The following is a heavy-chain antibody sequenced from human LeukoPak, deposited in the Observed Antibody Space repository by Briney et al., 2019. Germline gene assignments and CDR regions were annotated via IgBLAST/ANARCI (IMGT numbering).Heavy chain of an antibody. V-gene: IGHV3-74*01. Sequence: GGSLRLSCAASGFTFSSYWMHWVRQAPGKGLVWVSRINSDGSSTSYADSVKGRFTISRDNAKNTLYLQMNSLRAGDTAVYYCAREYFTMVPDYWGQGTLVTVSS. CDR3: AREYFTMVPDY. CDR2: INSDGSST. J-gene: IGHJ4*02. CDR1: GFTFSSYW. D-gene: IGHD3-10*01.